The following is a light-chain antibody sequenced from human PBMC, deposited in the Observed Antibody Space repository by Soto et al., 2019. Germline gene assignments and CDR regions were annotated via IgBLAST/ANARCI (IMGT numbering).Light chain of an antibody. CDR2: GAS. Sequence: EVVLTQSPGTLALSRGERATLSCRASQSVSSSYLAWYQHRPGQAPRLLIFGASSRATGIPDRFSGTGSGTDFTLTISRLEPEDFAVYYCQQYGTSPGYTFGQGTELEIK. V-gene: IGKV3-20*01. CDR1: QSVSSSY. CDR3: QQYGTSPGYT. J-gene: IGKJ2*01.